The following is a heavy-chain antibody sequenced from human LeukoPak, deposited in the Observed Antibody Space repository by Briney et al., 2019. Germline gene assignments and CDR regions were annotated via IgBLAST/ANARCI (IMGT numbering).Heavy chain of an antibody. CDR3: ARAVDTAMVTGYYMDV. J-gene: IGHJ6*03. D-gene: IGHD5-18*01. Sequence: SETLSLTCTVSGGSISSHYWSWIRQPPGKGLEWIGYIYYSGSTNYNPSLKSRVTISVDTSKNQFSLKLSSVTAADTAVYYCARAVDTAMVTGYYMDVWGKGTTVTVSS. V-gene: IGHV4-59*11. CDR1: GGSISSHY. CDR2: IYYSGST.